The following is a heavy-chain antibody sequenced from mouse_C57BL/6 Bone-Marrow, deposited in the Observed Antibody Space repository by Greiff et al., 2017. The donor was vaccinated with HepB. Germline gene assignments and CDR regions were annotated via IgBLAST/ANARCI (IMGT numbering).Heavy chain of an antibody. J-gene: IGHJ1*03. CDR2: SRNKANDYTT. CDR3: ARDGITTVPYWYFDV. CDR1: GFTFSDFY. D-gene: IGHD1-1*01. V-gene: IGHV7-1*01. Sequence: EVQLMESGGGLVQSGRSLRLSCATSGFTFSDFYMEWVRQAPGKGLEWIAASRNKANDYTTEYSASVKGRFIVSRDTSQSILYLQMNALRAEDTAIYYCARDGITTVPYWYFDVGGTGTTVTVSS.